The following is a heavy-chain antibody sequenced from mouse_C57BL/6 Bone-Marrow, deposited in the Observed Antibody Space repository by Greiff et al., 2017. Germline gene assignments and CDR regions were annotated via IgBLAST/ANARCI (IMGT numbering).Heavy chain of an antibody. CDR1: GFTFSDYY. J-gene: IGHJ3*01. CDR3: ARHLRAY. V-gene: IGHV5-12*01. Sequence: EVQLVESGGGLVQPGGSLKLSCAASGFTFSDYYMYWVRQTPEKRLEWVAYISNGGGSTYYPDTVKGRFTISRDNAKNTLYLQMSRLKSEDTAMYYCARHLRAYWGQGTLVTVSA. CDR2: ISNGGGST.